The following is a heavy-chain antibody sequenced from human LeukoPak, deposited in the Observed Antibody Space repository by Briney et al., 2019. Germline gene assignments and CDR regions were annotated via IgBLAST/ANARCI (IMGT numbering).Heavy chain of an antibody. D-gene: IGHD6-13*01. V-gene: IGHV1-69*13. J-gene: IGHJ3*01. CDR2: IIPIFGTA. CDR3: ARDPDIFWQQLS. Sequence: SVKVSCKASGGTFSSYAISWVRQAPGQGLEWMGGIIPIFGTANYAQKFQGRVTIAADESTSTAYMELSSLRSEDTAVYYCARDPDIFWQQLSWGQGTMVTVPS. CDR1: GGTFSSYA.